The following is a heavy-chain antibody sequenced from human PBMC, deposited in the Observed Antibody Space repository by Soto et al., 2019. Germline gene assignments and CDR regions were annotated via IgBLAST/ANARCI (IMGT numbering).Heavy chain of an antibody. D-gene: IGHD5-18*01. V-gene: IGHV1-3*01. Sequence: GASVKVSCKASGYRFTMYAMHWVRQAPGQRLEWMGWINAGNGNTKYSQKFQGRVTISRDTSASTAYMEVSSLRAEDTAVYYCVRDWGGYNYGYGHWDQGTRVTVSS. CDR3: VRDWGGYNYGYGH. CDR2: INAGNGNT. CDR1: GYRFTMYA. J-gene: IGHJ4*02.